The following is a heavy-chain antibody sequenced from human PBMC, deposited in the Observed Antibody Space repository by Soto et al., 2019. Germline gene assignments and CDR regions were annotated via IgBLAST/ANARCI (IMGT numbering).Heavy chain of an antibody. J-gene: IGHJ6*02. Sequence: GGSLRPSCAASGFTFSSYAMSWVRQAPGKGLEWVSAISGSGGSTYYADSVKGRFTISRDNSKNTLYLQMNSLRAEDTAVYYCAKRETYYYYGMDVWGQGTTVTVSS. CDR2: ISGSGGST. CDR3: AKRETYYYYGMDV. V-gene: IGHV3-23*01. CDR1: GFTFSSYA.